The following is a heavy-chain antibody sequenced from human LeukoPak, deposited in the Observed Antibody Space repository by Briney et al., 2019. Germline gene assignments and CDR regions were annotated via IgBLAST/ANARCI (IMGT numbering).Heavy chain of an antibody. Sequence: PGGSLRLSCAASGFTFSDYYMSWIGQAAGKGLGWVSYISSSGSTIYYADSVKGRFTISRDNAKNSLYLQMNSLRAEDTAVYYCARDGRGPYYYYMDVWGKGTTVTVSS. V-gene: IGHV3-11*04. D-gene: IGHD2-15*01. CDR2: ISSSGSTI. CDR1: GFTFSDYY. J-gene: IGHJ6*03. CDR3: ARDGRGPYYYYMDV.